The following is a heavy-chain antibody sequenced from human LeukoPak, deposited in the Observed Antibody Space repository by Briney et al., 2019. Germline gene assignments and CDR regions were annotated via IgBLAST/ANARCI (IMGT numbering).Heavy chain of an antibody. V-gene: IGHV3-30*01. CDR2: ISYDGTNK. J-gene: IGHJ6*02. Sequence: GGSLRLSCAASGFTFSTYAIHWVRQAPGKGLEWVAVISYDGTNKNYADSVKGRFTISRDNSKNTLYLQMNSLRAEDTAVYYCAKDRIQLWLPTDYYYGMDVWGQGTTVTVSS. D-gene: IGHD5-18*01. CDR3: AKDRIQLWLPTDYYYGMDV. CDR1: GFTFSTYA.